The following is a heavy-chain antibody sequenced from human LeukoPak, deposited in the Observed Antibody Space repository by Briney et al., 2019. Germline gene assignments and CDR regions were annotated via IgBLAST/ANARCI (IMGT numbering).Heavy chain of an antibody. CDR3: ARGRRLFMIFGGSFDP. D-gene: IGHD3/OR15-3a*01. CDR2: IYNSGST. CDR1: GGSISTDY. Sequence: SETLSLTCTVSGGSISTDYWSWIRQPPGKGLEWIGYIYNSGSTNYNPSLKSRVTISVDTFKNQFSLKLSSVTAADTAVYYCARGRRLFMIFGGSFDPWGQGTLVTVSS. V-gene: IGHV4-59*01. J-gene: IGHJ5*02.